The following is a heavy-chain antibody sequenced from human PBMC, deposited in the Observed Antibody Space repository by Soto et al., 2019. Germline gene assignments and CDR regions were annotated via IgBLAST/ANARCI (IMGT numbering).Heavy chain of an antibody. Sequence: QVQLVQSGAEVKKPGASVKVSCKASGYTFTSYAMNWVREAPGQRLEWMGWINAGNGNTKYSQKCQGRVTITRDTSASTAYMELSSLRSEDTAVYYCATGISLYNWFDPWGQGTLVTVSS. D-gene: IGHD6-13*01. CDR2: INAGNGNT. J-gene: IGHJ5*02. CDR3: ATGISLYNWFDP. V-gene: IGHV1-3*01. CDR1: GYTFTSYA.